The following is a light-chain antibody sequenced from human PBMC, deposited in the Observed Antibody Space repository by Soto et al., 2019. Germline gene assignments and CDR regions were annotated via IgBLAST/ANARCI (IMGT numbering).Light chain of an antibody. CDR2: AAS. V-gene: IGKV1-9*01. J-gene: IGKJ4*01. CDR3: QQLKSYPLT. CDR1: QGISSY. Sequence: DIQLTQSPSFLSASVGDRVTITCRASQGISSYLAWYQQKPGKAPKLLIYAASTLQSGVPSRFSGSESGTEFTLTIGSLQPEDLATYYCQQLKSYPLTFGGGTQVEIK.